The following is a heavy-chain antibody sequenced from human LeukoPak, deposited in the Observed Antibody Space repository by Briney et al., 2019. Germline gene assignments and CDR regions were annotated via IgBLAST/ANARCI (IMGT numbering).Heavy chain of an antibody. CDR2: ISYSGST. D-gene: IGHD6-13*01. J-gene: IGHJ4*02. V-gene: IGHV4-31*03. CDR1: GGSISSGVYY. Sequence: SETLSLTCTVSGGSISSGVYYWSWIRQHPGKGLEWIGYISYSGSTYYNPSLKSRVTISLDTSKNQFSLKLSSVTAADTAVYFCAYSTSWYGPYDYWGQGTLVTVSS. CDR3: AYSTSWYGPYDY.